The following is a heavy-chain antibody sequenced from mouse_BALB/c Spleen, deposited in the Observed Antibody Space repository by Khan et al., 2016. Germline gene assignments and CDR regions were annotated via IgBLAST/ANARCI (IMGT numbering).Heavy chain of an antibody. Sequence: QIQLVQSGPELKKPGETVKISCKASGYTFTNYGMNWVKQAPGKGLKWMGWINTYTGEPTYADDFKGRFAFSLETSASTAYLQINNLKNEDTATXFCARSYDGGWFAYWGQGTLVTVSA. V-gene: IGHV9-3-1*01. D-gene: IGHD2-12*01. CDR2: INTYTGEP. CDR1: GYTFTNYG. J-gene: IGHJ3*01. CDR3: ARSYDGGWFAY.